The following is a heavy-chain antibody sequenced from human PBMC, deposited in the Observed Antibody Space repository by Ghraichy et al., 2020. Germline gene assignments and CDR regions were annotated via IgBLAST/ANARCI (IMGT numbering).Heavy chain of an antibody. D-gene: IGHD4-23*01. V-gene: IGHV3-48*02. CDR1: GFSFSGYS. Sequence: GGSLRLSCVGSGFSFSGYSMNWVRQSPGKGLEWVSYITSSSRTVSYADSVKGRFTISRDNAQNSLYLQMNSLRDEDTAIYYCARGSRLVRFFYYDGMDVWGQGTTVTVSS. CDR2: ITSSSRTV. CDR3: ARGSRLVRFFYYDGMDV. J-gene: IGHJ6*02.